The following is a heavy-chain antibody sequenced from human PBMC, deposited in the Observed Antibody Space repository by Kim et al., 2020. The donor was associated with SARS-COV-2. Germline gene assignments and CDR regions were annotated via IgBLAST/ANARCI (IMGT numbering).Heavy chain of an antibody. J-gene: IGHJ6*02. Sequence: ASVKVSCKASGYTFTGYYMHWVRQAPGQGLEWMGRINPNSGGTNYAQKFQGRVTMXRDTSISTAYMELSRLRSDDTAVYYCARILVYRTMFRGVTPSRPNNYYYCYGMXVWGQGTTVTVSS. D-gene: IGHD3-10*01. V-gene: IGHV1-2*06. CDR1: GYTFTGYY. CDR3: ARILVYRTMFRGVTPSRPNNYYYCYGMXV. CDR2: INPNSGGT.